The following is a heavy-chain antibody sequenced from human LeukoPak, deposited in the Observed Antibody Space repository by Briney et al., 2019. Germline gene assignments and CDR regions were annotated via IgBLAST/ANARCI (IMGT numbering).Heavy chain of an antibody. Sequence: GGSLRLSCAASGFTFSSYGMHWVRQAPGKGLEWVAVIWYDGGNKYYADSVKGRFTISRDNSKNTLYLQMNSLRAEDTAVYYCARDLEDRSSGWYADYYYYGMDVWGQGTTVTVS. CDR2: IWYDGGNK. CDR3: ARDLEDRSSGWYADYYYYGMDV. D-gene: IGHD6-19*01. V-gene: IGHV3-33*01. CDR1: GFTFSSYG. J-gene: IGHJ6*02.